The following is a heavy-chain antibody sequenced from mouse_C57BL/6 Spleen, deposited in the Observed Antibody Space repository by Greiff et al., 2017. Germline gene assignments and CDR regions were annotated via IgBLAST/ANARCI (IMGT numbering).Heavy chain of an antibody. Sequence: VQLQQPGAELVRPGSSVKLSCKASGYTFTSYWMHWVKQRPIQGLEWIGNIDPSDSETHYNQKFKDKATLTVDKSSSTAYMQLSSLTSEDSAVYYCARGGYCGSSPAWVAYWGQGTLVTVSA. CDR3: ARGGYCGSSPAWVAY. J-gene: IGHJ3*01. CDR1: GYTFTSYW. D-gene: IGHD1-1*01. CDR2: IDPSDSET. V-gene: IGHV1-52*01.